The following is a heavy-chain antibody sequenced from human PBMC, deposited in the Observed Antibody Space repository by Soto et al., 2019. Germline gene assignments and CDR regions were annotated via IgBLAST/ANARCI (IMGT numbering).Heavy chain of an antibody. D-gene: IGHD2-15*01. J-gene: IGHJ6*02. CDR2: IFYSGLT. V-gene: IGHV4-39*01. CDR3: APLTVSLSGPYGIHV. Sequence: PSETLSISWSVSVDSFSVSDCYWAWIRHPPGKGLEWIGSIFYSGLTYYNPSLKSRVTLSVDTSKNHFSVRLNSVTAADTAVYYCAPLTVSLSGPYGIHVWGQGTTVTVS. CDR1: VDSFSVSDCY.